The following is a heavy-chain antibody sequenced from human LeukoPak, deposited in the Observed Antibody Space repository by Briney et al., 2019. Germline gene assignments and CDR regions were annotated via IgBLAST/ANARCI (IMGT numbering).Heavy chain of an antibody. CDR3: ARGGLTKIDY. CDR1: GGSISSYY. V-gene: IGHV4-59*01. CDR2: IYYSGST. D-gene: IGHD1-26*01. J-gene: IGHJ4*02. Sequence: SETLSLTCTVSGGSISSYYWSWIRQPPGKGLEWIGYIYYSGSTNYNPSLKSRVTISVDTSKNQFSLKLSSVTAADTAVYYCARGGLTKIDYWGQGTLVTVSS.